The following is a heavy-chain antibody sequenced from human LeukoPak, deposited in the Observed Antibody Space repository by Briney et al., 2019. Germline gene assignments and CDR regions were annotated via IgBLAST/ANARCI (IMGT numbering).Heavy chain of an antibody. Sequence: PGGSLRLSCAASGFTFSSYAMSWVRQAPGKGLEWVSAISGSGGSTYYADSVKGRFTISRDNAKNSLYLQMNSLRAEDTAVYYCARVRDIVATMGNAFDIWGQGTMGTVSS. CDR3: ARVRDIVATMGNAFDI. J-gene: IGHJ3*02. D-gene: IGHD5-12*01. CDR2: ISGSGGST. V-gene: IGHV3-23*01. CDR1: GFTFSSYA.